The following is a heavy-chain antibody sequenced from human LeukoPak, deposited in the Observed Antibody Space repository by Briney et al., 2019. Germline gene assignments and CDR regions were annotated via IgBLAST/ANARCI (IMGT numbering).Heavy chain of an antibody. V-gene: IGHV4-59*01. D-gene: IGHD2-2*01. CDR2: IYYSGST. CDR3: ATQFSSTGWWYFDL. J-gene: IGHJ2*01. Sequence: SETLSLTCTVSGGSISSYYWSWIRQPPGKGLEWIGYIYYSGSTNHNPSLKSRVTISVDTSKNQFSLKLSSVTAADTAVYYCATQFSSTGWWYFDLWGRGTLVTVSS. CDR1: GGSISSYY.